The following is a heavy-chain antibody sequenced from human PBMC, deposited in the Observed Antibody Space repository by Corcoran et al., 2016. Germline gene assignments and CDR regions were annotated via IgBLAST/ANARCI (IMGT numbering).Heavy chain of an antibody. V-gene: IGHV3-53*01. CDR3: ARPHGDGTDYGMDV. CDR1: GFTVSSNY. CDR2: IYSGGST. J-gene: IGHJ6*04. Sequence: EVQLVESGGGLIQPGGSLRLSCAASGFTVSSNYMSWVRQAPGKGLEWVSVIYSGGSTYYADSVKGRFTISRDNSKNTLYLQMNSLRAEDTAVYYCARPHGDGTDYGMDVWGKGTTVTVSS. D-gene: IGHD2-8*02.